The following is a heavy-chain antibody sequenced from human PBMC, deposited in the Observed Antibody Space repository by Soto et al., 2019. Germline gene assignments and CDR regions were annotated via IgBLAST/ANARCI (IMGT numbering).Heavy chain of an antibody. V-gene: IGHV3-30-3*01. Sequence: QVQLVESGGGVVQPGRTLRLSCVASGFTFRSYVMYRVRQAPGKGLEWVAVISYDGNNKYYADSVKGRFTIPRGNSKNTPYLQMNSLTAEDTAVYYCARAGCDGGSCYSLVVIRYGMDVWGQGTTGTASA. CDR2: ISYDGNNK. CDR3: ARAGCDGGSCYSLVVIRYGMDV. D-gene: IGHD2-15*01. CDR1: GFTFRSYV. J-gene: IGHJ6*01.